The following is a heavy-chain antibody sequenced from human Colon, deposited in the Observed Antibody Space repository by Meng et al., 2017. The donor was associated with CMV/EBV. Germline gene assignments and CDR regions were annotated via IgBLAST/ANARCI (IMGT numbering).Heavy chain of an antibody. V-gene: IGHV4-61*08. CDR1: GVSVTSGAYH. CDR3: AKSRSSTPGIVDD. J-gene: IGHJ4*02. CDR2: IYDTGIT. Sequence: QVQLQDAGPGLVKPSETLSLTCIVSGVSVTSGAYHWSWIRQSPGKGLEWIGYIYDTGITIYNPSLKSRVTIFLETSKNQFSLNLNSMTTADTAVYYCAKSRSSTPGIVDDWGQGTLVTVSS. D-gene: IGHD2/OR15-2a*01.